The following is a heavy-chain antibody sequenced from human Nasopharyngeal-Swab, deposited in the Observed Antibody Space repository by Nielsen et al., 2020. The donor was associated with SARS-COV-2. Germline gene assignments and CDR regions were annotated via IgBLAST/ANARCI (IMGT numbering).Heavy chain of an antibody. CDR2: ISAYNGNT. V-gene: IGHV1-18*01. Sequence: ASVKVSCKASGYTFTSDGISGVRQAPGQGLEWIGWISAYNGNTNYAQKFQGRVTMTTDTSTSTAYMELRSLRSDDTAVYYCASYLADGYPSFDYWGQGTLVTVSS. J-gene: IGHJ4*02. D-gene: IGHD5-24*01. CDR1: GYTFTSDG. CDR3: ASYLADGYPSFDY.